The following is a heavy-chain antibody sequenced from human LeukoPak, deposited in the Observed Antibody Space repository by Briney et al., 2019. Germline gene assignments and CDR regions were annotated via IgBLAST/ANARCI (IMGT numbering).Heavy chain of an antibody. D-gene: IGHD6-6*01. J-gene: IGHJ6*03. V-gene: IGHV1-18*01. CDR1: GYTFTSYG. Sequence: ASVKVSCKASGYTFTSYGISWVRQAPGQGLEWMGWISAYNGNTNYAQKLQGRVTMTTDTSTSTAYMELRSLRSDDTAVYYCARLGSVQLVDVYCYYYMDVWGKGITVTVSS. CDR2: ISAYNGNT. CDR3: ARLGSVQLVDVYCYYYMDV.